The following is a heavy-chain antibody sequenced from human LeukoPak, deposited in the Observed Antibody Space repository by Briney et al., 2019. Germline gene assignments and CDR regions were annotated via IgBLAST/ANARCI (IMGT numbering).Heavy chain of an antibody. CDR1: GGSISSGTYY. CDR3: ARDTGYFDY. CDR2: IYYSGST. V-gene: IGHV4-31*03. Sequence: MTSETLSLTCTVSGGSISSGTYYWSWIRQHPGKGLEWIGDIYYSGSTYYNPSLKSRVTISLDTSKKQFSLKLSSVTAADTAVYYCARDTGYFDYWGQGTLVTVSS. D-gene: IGHD4-11*01. J-gene: IGHJ4*02.